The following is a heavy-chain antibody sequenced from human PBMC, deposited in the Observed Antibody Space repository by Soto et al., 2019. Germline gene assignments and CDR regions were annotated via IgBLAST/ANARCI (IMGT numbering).Heavy chain of an antibody. V-gene: IGHV3-33*01. Sequence: GGSLRLSCAASGFTFSSYGMHWVRQAPGKGLEWVAVIWYDGSNKYYADSVKGRFTISRDNSKNTLYLQMNSLRAEDTAVYYCARDAGVSSSSAETHFDYWGQGTLVTVSS. CDR2: IWYDGSNK. CDR3: ARDAGVSSSSAETHFDY. D-gene: IGHD6-6*01. J-gene: IGHJ4*02. CDR1: GFTFSSYG.